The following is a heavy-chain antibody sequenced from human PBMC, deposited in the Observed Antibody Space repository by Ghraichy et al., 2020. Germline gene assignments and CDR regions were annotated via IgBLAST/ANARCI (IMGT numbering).Heavy chain of an antibody. V-gene: IGHV4-39*01. CDR1: GGSISSSSYY. CDR3: ARQDFDWLFDDY. Sequence: SETLSLTCTVSGGSISSSSYYWVWKRQPPGKGLEWIGSIYYSGSTYYNPSLKSRVTISVYTSKNQFSLKLSSVTAADTAVYYCARQDFDWLFDDYWGQGTLVTVSS. D-gene: IGHD3-9*01. J-gene: IGHJ4*02. CDR2: IYYSGST.